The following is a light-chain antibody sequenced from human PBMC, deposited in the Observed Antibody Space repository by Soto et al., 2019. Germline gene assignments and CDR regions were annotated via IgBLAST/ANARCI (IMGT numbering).Light chain of an antibody. J-gene: IGLJ1*01. CDR2: DVS. Sequence: LTQPASVSGSPGQSITISCTGTSSDVGGYDYVSWYQQHPGKAPKFMIYDVSNRPSGVSNRFSGSKSGNTASLTISGLQAEDEADYYCCSYTTSNTRQIVFGTGTKVTVL. CDR1: SSDVGGYDY. CDR3: CSYTTSNTRQIV. V-gene: IGLV2-14*01.